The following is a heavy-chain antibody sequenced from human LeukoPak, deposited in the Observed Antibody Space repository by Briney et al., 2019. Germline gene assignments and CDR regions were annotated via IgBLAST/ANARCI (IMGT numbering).Heavy chain of an antibody. J-gene: IGHJ2*01. CDR3: ARQLGRSWYFDL. D-gene: IGHD1-26*01. CDR1: GGSFSGYY. V-gene: IGHV4-34*01. CDR2: INHSGST. Sequence: SETLSLTCAVYGGSFSGYYWSWIRQPPGKGLEWIGEINHSGSTNYNPSLKSRVTISVDTSKNQFSLKLSSVTAADTAVYYCARQLGRSWYFDLWDRGTLVTVSS.